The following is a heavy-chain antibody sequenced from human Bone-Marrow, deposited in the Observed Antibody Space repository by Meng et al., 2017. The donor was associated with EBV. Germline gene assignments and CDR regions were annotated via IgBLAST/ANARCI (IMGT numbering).Heavy chain of an antibody. CDR3: SRDLAGSDDY. CDR2: INEDGATT. V-gene: IGHV3-74*03. CDR1: EFTFSSYW. Sequence: EVQLVESGGGLVQPGGSLRLSCAASEFTFSSYWMHWVRQAPGEGLVWVSRINEDGATTTYADSVKGRFTISRDNAKNTLYLQMNSLRAEDTAVYYCSRDLAGSDDYWGQGTLVTVSA. D-gene: IGHD1-14*01. J-gene: IGHJ4*02.